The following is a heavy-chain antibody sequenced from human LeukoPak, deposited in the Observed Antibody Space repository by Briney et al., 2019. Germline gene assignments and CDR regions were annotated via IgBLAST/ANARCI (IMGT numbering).Heavy chain of an antibody. CDR3: AKGSYYDFWVVGEYYFDY. CDR2: IYSGGST. Sequence: GGSLRLSCAASGFTVSSNYMSWVRQAPGKGLEWVSVIYSGGSTYYADSVKGRFTISRDNSKNTLYLQMNSLRAEDTAVYYCAKGSYYDFWVVGEYYFDYWGQGTLVTVSS. D-gene: IGHD3-3*01. J-gene: IGHJ4*02. CDR1: GFTVSSNY. V-gene: IGHV3-66*01.